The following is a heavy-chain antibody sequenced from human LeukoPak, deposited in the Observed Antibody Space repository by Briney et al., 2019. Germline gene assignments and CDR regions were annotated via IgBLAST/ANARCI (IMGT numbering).Heavy chain of an antibody. CDR3: ASRVYCSGGSCYSGAFDI. V-gene: IGHV1-69*05. J-gene: IGHJ3*02. Sequence: SVKVSCKASGGTFSSYAISWVRQAPGQGLEWMGRIIPIFGTANYAQKFQGRVTITTDESTSTAYMELSSLRSEDTAVYYCASRVYCSGGSCYSGAFDIWGQGTMATVSS. CDR1: GGTFSSYA. CDR2: IIPIFGTA. D-gene: IGHD2-15*01.